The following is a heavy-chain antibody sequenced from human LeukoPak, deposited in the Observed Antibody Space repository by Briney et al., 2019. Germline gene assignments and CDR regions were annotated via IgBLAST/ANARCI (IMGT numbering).Heavy chain of an antibody. J-gene: IGHJ6*03. Sequence: GGSLRLSCAASGFAFDDYAMHWVRQAPGKGLEWVSGISWNSFTIGYADSVKGRFTISRDNAKNSLYLQMNSLRVEDTALYYCAKDIGRVDTASTYMDVWGKGTTVTISS. CDR1: GFAFDDYA. V-gene: IGHV3-9*01. D-gene: IGHD5-18*01. CDR3: AKDIGRVDTASTYMDV. CDR2: ISWNSFTI.